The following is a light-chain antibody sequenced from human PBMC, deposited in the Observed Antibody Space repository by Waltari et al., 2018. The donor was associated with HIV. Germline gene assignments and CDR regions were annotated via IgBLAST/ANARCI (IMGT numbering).Light chain of an antibody. CDR1: TDDVGYYNY. CDR3: SSYLGSSTSWL. J-gene: IGLJ3*02. V-gene: IGLV2-14*03. Sequence: QSALPQPASVSGSPGQSIVISCTVTTDDVGYYNYVSWYQQHPVKVPKLLIYDVTSRPSGVSDRFSGSKSGNTASLTISGLRADDEADYYCSSYLGSSTSWLFGGGTKLTV. CDR2: DVT.